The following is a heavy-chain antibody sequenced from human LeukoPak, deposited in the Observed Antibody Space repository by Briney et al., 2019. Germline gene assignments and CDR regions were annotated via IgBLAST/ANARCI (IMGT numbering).Heavy chain of an antibody. V-gene: IGHV3-30*18. J-gene: IGHJ4*02. CDR1: GFTFSSYG. CDR2: ISYDGSNK. D-gene: IGHD3-22*01. CDR3: AKDRYYDSSGSFDY. Sequence: GGSLRLSCAASGFTFSSYGMHWVRQAPVKGLEWVAVISYDGSNKYYADSVKGRFTISRDNSKNTLYLQMNSLRAEDTAVYYCAKDRYYDSSGSFDYWGQGTLVTVSS.